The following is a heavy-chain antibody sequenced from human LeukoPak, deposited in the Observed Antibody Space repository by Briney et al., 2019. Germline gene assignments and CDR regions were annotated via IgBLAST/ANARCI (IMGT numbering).Heavy chain of an antibody. V-gene: IGHV3-73*01. CDR2: IRSKANSYET. Sequence: GGSLTLSCAASGLPFSASAMHWVRQASGKGLEWVGRIRSKANSYETAYAASVKGTITISRDDSKNTAYLQMNRLNTEDVAVYYCTRNDYGDYAENYWGQGTLVTVSS. D-gene: IGHD4-17*01. J-gene: IGHJ4*02. CDR3: TRNDYGDYAENY. CDR1: GLPFSASA.